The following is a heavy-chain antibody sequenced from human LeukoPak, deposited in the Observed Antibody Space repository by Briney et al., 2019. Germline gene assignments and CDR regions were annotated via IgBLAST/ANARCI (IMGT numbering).Heavy chain of an antibody. J-gene: IGHJ4*02. Sequence: GGSLRLSCAASGFTFSSYEMNWVRQAPGKGLEWVSYLSSSDSTIYYADSVKGRFTISRDNAKNSLYLQMNSLRAEDTAVYYCAKDGAAAGGGYFDYWGQGTLVTVSS. CDR2: LSSSDSTI. CDR3: AKDGAAAGGGYFDY. V-gene: IGHV3-48*03. CDR1: GFTFSSYE. D-gene: IGHD6-13*01.